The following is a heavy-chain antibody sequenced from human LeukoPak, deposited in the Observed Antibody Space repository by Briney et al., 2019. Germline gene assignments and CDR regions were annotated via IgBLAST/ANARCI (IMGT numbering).Heavy chain of an antibody. CDR2: ISTGGGYT. CDR3: AELGITMIGGV. J-gene: IGHJ6*04. CDR1: GFTFSTYV. D-gene: IGHD3-10*02. V-gene: IGHV3-23*01. Sequence: GGTLRLSCAASGFTFSTYVMTWVRQAPGKGLEWVSGISTGGGYTYYADSVKGRFTISRDNAKNSLYLQMNSLRAEDTAVYYCAELGITMIGGVWGKGTTVTISS.